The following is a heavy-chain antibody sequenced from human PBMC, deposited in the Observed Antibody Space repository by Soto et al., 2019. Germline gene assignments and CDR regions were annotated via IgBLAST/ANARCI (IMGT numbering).Heavy chain of an antibody. Sequence: SETLSLTCTVSGGSISSGDYYWSWIRQPPGKGLERIGYIYYSGSTYYNPSLKSRVTISVDTSKNQFSLKLSSVTAADTAVYYCARATFYDFWSGYLYYFDYWGQGTLVTVSS. D-gene: IGHD3-3*01. CDR1: GGSISSGDYY. CDR2: IYYSGST. J-gene: IGHJ4*02. CDR3: ARATFYDFWSGYLYYFDY. V-gene: IGHV4-30-4*01.